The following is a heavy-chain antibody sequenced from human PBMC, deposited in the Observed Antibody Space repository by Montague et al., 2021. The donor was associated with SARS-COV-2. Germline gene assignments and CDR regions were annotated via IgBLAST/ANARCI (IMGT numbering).Heavy chain of an antibody. D-gene: IGHD5-18*01. J-gene: IGHJ3*02. CDR1: GGSISDGGYS. CDR3: AREGGRIQLWFRGDDALNI. Sequence: TLSLTCTVSGGSISDGGYSWTWIRQHPGKGLEWIGYVYYSGSTFYNPSLKRRITILVDTSKNQFSLKLNFVTAADTAVYYWAREGGRIQLWFRGDDALNIWGQGTLVTVSS. CDR2: VYYSGST. V-gene: IGHV4-31*03.